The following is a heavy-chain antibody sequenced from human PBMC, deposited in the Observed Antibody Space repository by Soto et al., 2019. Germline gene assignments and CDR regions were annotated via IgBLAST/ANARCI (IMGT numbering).Heavy chain of an antibody. J-gene: IGHJ5*02. D-gene: IGHD2-2*01. CDR2: IYYSGST. CDR1: GGSISSGGYY. V-gene: IGHV4-31*03. Sequence: SETLSLTCTVSGGSISSGGYYWSWIRQHPGKGLEWIGYIYYSGSTYYNPSLKSRVTISVDTSKNQFSLKLSSVTAADTAVYYCARDIVVVPAATLPYNWFDPWGQGTLVTVSS. CDR3: ARDIVVVPAATLPYNWFDP.